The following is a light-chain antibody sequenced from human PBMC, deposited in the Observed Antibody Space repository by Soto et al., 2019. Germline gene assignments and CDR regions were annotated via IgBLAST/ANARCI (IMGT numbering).Light chain of an antibody. V-gene: IGKV1-5*03. CDR2: KAS. CDR3: QQYNSYTWT. J-gene: IGKJ1*01. Sequence: DIQMTQSPSTLSASVGDRVTIICRASQSVSIWLAWYQQKPGKAPKLLIYKASSLESGVPSRFSGSGSGTEFTLTISSLQPDDFATYYCQQYNSYTWTFGQGTKVEIK. CDR1: QSVSIW.